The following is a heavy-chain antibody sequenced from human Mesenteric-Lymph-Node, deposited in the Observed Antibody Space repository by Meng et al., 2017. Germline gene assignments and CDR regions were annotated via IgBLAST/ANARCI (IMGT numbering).Heavy chain of an antibody. CDR3: ARDLGVATSIAGFVY. D-gene: IGHD5-12*01. Sequence: QVQLQESGPGLVKPSQTLSLICTVSGGSISSGDYYWSWIRQPPGKGAEWIGYIYYSGSTYYNPSLKSRVTISVDTSKNQFSLRLSSVTAADTAVYYCARDLGVATSIAGFVYWGQGTLVTVSS. J-gene: IGHJ4*02. V-gene: IGHV4-30-4*01. CDR1: GGSISSGDYY. CDR2: IYYSGST.